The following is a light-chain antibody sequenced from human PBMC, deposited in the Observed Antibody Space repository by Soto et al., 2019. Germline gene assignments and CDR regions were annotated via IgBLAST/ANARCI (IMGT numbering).Light chain of an antibody. CDR1: QSGSSN. CDR3: QQHGRLPPYT. J-gene: IGKJ2*01. CDR2: GAF. V-gene: IGKV3-15*01. Sequence: EIVIKQSPVTLSVSPGERATLSCRASQSGSSNLAWYQQNPGHAPSLLIYGAFTRATGIPARFSGTGSGTEFTLTITSLDPEDFAVYYGQQHGRLPPYTVGQVT.